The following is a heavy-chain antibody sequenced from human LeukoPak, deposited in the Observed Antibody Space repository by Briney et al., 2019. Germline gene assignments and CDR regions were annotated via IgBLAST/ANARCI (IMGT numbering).Heavy chain of an antibody. CDR3: AKDKTRAERITMVRGALDY. Sequence: PGGSLRLSCAASGFTFSSYGMHWVRQAPGKGLEWVAVISYDGSNKYPADSVKGRFTISRDNSRNTLYLQMNSLRAEDTAVYYCAKDKTRAERITMVRGALDYWGQGTLVTVSS. V-gene: IGHV3-30*18. CDR2: ISYDGSNK. D-gene: IGHD3-10*01. CDR1: GFTFSSYG. J-gene: IGHJ4*02.